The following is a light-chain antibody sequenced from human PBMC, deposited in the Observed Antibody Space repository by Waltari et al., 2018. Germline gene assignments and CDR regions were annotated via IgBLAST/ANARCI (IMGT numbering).Light chain of an antibody. V-gene: IGKV3-20*01. Sequence: EIVLTQSPGTLSLSPGERATLPCRASQSLSSIYLAWYQQKPGQAPRLLIYGASSRATGIPDRFSGSGSGTDFTLTITSLEPEDFAGYSCQQYGSSPPTFGQGTKLEIK. CDR2: GAS. CDR3: QQYGSSPPT. J-gene: IGKJ2*01. CDR1: QSLSSIY.